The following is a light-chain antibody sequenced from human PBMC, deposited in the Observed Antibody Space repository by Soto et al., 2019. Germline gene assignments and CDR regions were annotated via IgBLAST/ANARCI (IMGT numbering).Light chain of an antibody. CDR1: QSISSSF. V-gene: IGKV3-20*01. J-gene: IGKJ2*01. CDR2: DSS. Sequence: DIVLTQSPGTLSLSPGERATLSCRASQSISSSFLAWYQQKPGQAPRLLLHDSSDRATGIPDRFSGSGSGTDFTLTITTVEPEDVAVYYCQQYDSARTTIGRGTKLEIK. CDR3: QQYDSARTT.